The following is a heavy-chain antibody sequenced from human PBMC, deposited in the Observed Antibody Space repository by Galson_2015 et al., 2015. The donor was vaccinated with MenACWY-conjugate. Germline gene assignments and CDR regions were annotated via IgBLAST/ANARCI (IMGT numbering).Heavy chain of an antibody. V-gene: IGHV3-11*01. Sequence: SLRLSCAVSGLTFTGYYMSWLRQAPGKGLEWVAYMTSSGSTISYTDSVKGRFTISRDNAKNSLYLQMNSLRAEDTAVYYCARVRGTCTGGSFYGYYLDYWGQGTLVTVSS. CDR2: MTSSGSTI. J-gene: IGHJ4*02. CDR3: ARVRGTCTGGSFYGYYLDY. D-gene: IGHD2-15*01. CDR1: GLTFTGYY.